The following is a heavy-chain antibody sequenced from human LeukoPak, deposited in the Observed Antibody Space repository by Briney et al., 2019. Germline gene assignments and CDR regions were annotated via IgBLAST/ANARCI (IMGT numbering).Heavy chain of an antibody. D-gene: IGHD3-22*01. CDR3: ATLPYYYDSSGSYYFDY. J-gene: IGHJ4*02. Sequence: GGSLRLSCAASGFTFSDYYMSWIRQAPGKGLEWVAFIRYDGSNKYYADSVKGRFTISRDNSKNTLYLQMNSLRVEDTAVYYCATLPYYYDSSGSYYFDYWGQGTLVTVSS. CDR1: GFTFSDYY. CDR2: IRYDGSNK. V-gene: IGHV3-30*02.